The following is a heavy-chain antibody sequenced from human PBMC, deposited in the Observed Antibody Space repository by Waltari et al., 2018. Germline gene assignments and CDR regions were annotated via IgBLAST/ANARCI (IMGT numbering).Heavy chain of an antibody. CDR2: INPNTGGT. Sequence: QVQLVHSGAEVKKPGASVNVSCKASGYNFIAYYIHWVRQAPGQGIEWMGWINPNTGGTKYAQKYQGRVTLTRDTSISTAYMELSSLGSDDMAVFYCARQAARNFDYWGQGTLVTVSS. CDR1: GYNFIAYY. J-gene: IGHJ4*02. CDR3: ARQAARNFDY. V-gene: IGHV1-2*02.